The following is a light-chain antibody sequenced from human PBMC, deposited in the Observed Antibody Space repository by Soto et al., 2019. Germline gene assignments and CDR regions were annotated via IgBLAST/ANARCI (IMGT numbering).Light chain of an antibody. CDR3: SSYTSSSTLYV. CDR1: SSNIGAGYV. Sequence: SVLTQPPSVSGAPGQRVTISCTGSSSNIGAGYVVHWYQQLPGAAPKLLIFSDNNRPSGVPDRFSGSKSGNTASLTISGLQAEDEADYYCSSYTSSSTLYVFGTGTKVTVL. CDR2: SDN. V-gene: IGLV1-40*01. J-gene: IGLJ1*01.